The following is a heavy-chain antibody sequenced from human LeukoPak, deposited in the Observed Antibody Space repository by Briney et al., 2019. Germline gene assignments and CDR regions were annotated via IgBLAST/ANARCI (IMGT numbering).Heavy chain of an antibody. Sequence: ASVKVSCKGSGYTFTNYGISWVRQAPGQGLEWMGWISTYNGNTNYAQSLQGRVTMTTDTSTSTAYMELTSLRSDDTAMYYCARGRGADYYDTSGQSGGYWGQGTLVTVSS. CDR1: GYTFTNYG. V-gene: IGHV1-18*01. D-gene: IGHD3-22*01. J-gene: IGHJ4*02. CDR3: ARGRGADYYDTSGQSGGY. CDR2: ISTYNGNT.